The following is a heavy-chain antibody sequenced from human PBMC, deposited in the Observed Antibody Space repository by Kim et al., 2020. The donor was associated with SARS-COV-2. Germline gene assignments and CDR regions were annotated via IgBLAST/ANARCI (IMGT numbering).Heavy chain of an antibody. J-gene: IGHJ5*02. V-gene: IGHV6-1*01. CDR2: TYYRSKWYN. Sequence: SQTLSLTCAISGDSVSSNSAAWNWIRQSPSRGLEWLGRTYYRSKWYNDYAVSVKSRITINPDTSKNQFSLQLNSVTPEDTAVYYCARGLNYYGSGSYYNTAGWFDPWGQGTLVTVSS. CDR1: GDSVSSNSAA. CDR3: ARGLNYYGSGSYYNTAGWFDP. D-gene: IGHD3-10*01.